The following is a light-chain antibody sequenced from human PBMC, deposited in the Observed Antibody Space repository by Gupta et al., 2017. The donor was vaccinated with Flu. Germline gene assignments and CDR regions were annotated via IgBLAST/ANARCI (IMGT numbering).Light chain of an antibody. CDR2: TAS. V-gene: IGKV1-5*03. J-gene: IGKJ2*01. Sequence: PSSLSASVGDRVTITGRASQSISSWLAWYQQKPGKAPNLLIYTASSLETGVPSRFSGSGSGTEFTLTISSLQPDDFATYYCQQANSYPYTFGQGTKLEIK. CDR3: QQANSYPYT. CDR1: QSISSW.